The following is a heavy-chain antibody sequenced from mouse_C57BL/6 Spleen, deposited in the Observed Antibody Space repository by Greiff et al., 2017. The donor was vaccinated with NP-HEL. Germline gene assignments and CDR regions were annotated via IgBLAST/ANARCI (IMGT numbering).Heavy chain of an antibody. CDR1: GFSLTSYG. CDR2: IWSGGST. V-gene: IGHV2-2*01. CDR3: ARMRYDGGFDY. D-gene: IGHD2-14*01. J-gene: IGHJ2*01. Sequence: QVQLQQSGPGLVQPSQSLSITCTVSGFSLTSYGVHWVRQSPGKGLEWLGVIWSGGSTDYNAAFISRLSISKDNSKSQVFFKMNSLQADDTAIYYCARMRYDGGFDYWGQGTTLTVSS.